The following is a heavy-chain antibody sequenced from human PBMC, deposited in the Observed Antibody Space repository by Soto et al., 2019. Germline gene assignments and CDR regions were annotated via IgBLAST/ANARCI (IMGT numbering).Heavy chain of an antibody. Sequence: SETLSLTCTVSGVSVSTGGYFWTWIRQHPGKVLEWIRNIYYSGMTYYNPSLRGRVSISLDPSESQFSLKLNSVTAADTAVYYCARGSSGPGSSYGKFAYWGQGALITVS. CDR1: GVSVSTGGYF. CDR2: IYYSGMT. D-gene: IGHD5-18*01. CDR3: ARGSSGPGSSYGKFAY. J-gene: IGHJ4*02. V-gene: IGHV4-31*03.